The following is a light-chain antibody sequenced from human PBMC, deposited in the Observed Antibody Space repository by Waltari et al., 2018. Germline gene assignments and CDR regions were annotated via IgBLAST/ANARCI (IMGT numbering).Light chain of an antibody. CDR1: KNIDNF. CDR2: AAS. V-gene: IGKV1-39*01. Sequence: DIQLTQSHSSLSASLGDRVIITCRASKNIDNFLNWYQQKPGRSPVLLIYAASTLQSGVPSRFSGSVSGTDFTLTIRNLQPEDFATYYCQQSYGVPISFGGGTKVEI. J-gene: IGKJ4*01. CDR3: QQSYGVPIS.